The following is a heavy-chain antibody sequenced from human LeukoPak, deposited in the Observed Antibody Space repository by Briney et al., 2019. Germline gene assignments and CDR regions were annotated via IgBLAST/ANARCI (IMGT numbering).Heavy chain of an antibody. CDR3: AREDIVVVTATHLDY. CDR1: GFTFSSYS. D-gene: IGHD2-21*02. J-gene: IGHJ4*02. V-gene: IGHV3-48*01. Sequence: GGSLRLSCAASGFTFSSYSMNWVRQAPGKGLEWVSYISSSSSTIYYADSVKGRFTISRDNAKNSLYLQMNSLRAEDTAVYYCAREDIVVVTATHLDYWGQGTLVTVSS. CDR2: ISSSSSTI.